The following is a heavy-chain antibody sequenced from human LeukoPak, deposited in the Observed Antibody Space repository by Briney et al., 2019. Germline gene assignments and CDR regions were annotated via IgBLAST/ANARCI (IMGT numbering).Heavy chain of an antibody. Sequence: GGSLRLSCAASGFTFSSYAMSWVRQAPGKGLEWVSAISGSGGSTYYADSVKGRFTISRDSSKNTLYLQMNSLRADDTAVYYCARGRTDDYGDYFDYWGQGTLVTVSS. J-gene: IGHJ4*02. CDR1: GFTFSSYA. CDR3: ARGRTDDYGDYFDY. D-gene: IGHD4-17*01. CDR2: ISGSGGST. V-gene: IGHV3-23*01.